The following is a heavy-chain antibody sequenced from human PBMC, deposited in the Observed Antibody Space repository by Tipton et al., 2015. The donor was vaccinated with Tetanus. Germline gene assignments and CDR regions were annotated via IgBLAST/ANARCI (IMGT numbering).Heavy chain of an antibody. CDR1: GFTFSSYG. D-gene: IGHD1-26*01. Sequence: SLRLSCAASGFTFSSYGMHWVRQAPGKGLEWVAVISYDGSNKYYADSVKGRFTISRDNSKNTLYLQMNSLRAEDTALYYCATSGSYYPFDYWGQGTLVTVSS. CDR2: ISYDGSNK. CDR3: ATSGSYYPFDY. J-gene: IGHJ4*02. V-gene: IGHV3-30*03.